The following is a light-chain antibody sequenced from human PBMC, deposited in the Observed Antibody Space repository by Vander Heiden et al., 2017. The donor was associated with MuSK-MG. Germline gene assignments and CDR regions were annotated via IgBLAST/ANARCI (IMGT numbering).Light chain of an antibody. CDR3: QQYYRSPLT. CDR2: WAS. Sequence: DIVVTQSPESRAVSLGERATINCRSSQSLLHRLNNNNYLAWFQQKPGQPPKLLIYWASTRESGVPDRFSGSGSGTDFTLTISGLQAEDVADYYCQQYYRSPLTFGGGTKVRIK. CDR1: QSLLHRLNNNNY. J-gene: IGKJ4*01. V-gene: IGKV4-1*01.